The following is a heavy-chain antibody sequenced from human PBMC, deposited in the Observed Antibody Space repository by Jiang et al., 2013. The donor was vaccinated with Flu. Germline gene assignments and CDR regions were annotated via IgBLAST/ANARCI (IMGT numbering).Heavy chain of an antibody. CDR2: ISGSGGST. D-gene: IGHD3-10*01. V-gene: IGHV3-23*04. CDR3: ANIFTWWFGELLPYYFDY. CDR1: GFTFSSYA. J-gene: IGHJ4*02. Sequence: QLVESGGGLVQPGGSLRLSCAASGFTFSSYAMSWVRQAPGKGLEWVSAISGSGGSTYYADSVKGRFTISRDNSKNTLYLQMNSLRAEDTAVYYCANIFTWWFGELLPYYFDYWGQGTLVTVSS.